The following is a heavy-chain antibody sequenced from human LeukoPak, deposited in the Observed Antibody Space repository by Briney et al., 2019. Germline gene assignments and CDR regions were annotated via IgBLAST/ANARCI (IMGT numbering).Heavy chain of an antibody. CDR3: TRHFFSD. CDR1: GFTVSSNY. V-gene: IGHV3-72*01. Sequence: GGSLRLSCAASGFTVSSNYMSWVRQAPGKGLEWVGRSRNKADSYTTYYAASVKGRFTMSRDDSKNSLYLQMNSLKAEDTAVYYCTRHFFSDWGQGTLVTVSS. J-gene: IGHJ4*02. CDR2: SRNKADSYTT. D-gene: IGHD1-26*01.